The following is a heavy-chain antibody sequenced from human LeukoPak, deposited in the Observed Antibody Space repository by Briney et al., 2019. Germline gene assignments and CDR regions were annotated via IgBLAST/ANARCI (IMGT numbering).Heavy chain of an antibody. CDR2: IYSSGST. V-gene: IGHV4-4*07. D-gene: IGHD4/OR15-4a*01. CDR1: GGSISNYY. CDR3: VRCRGTTVLTRFDN. Sequence: SVTLSLTCTVSGGSISNYYWSWIRQPAGKGLEWIGRIYSSGSTNYNPSLKSRVTMSVDTSKNQFSVNLTSVTAADTAVYYCVRCRGTTVLTRFDNWGQGTLVTVSS. J-gene: IGHJ4*02.